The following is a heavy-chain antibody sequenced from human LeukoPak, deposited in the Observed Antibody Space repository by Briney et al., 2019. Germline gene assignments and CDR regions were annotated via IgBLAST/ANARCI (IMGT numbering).Heavy chain of an antibody. CDR2: IYNSVDV. CDR3: ARSRNYDSTGYNPTYYFDS. CDR1: RGSIIGSY. V-gene: IGHV4-59*01. D-gene: IGHD3-22*01. Sequence: SETLSLTCPGSRGSIIGSYWIWIRQPPAGGLEYIGYIYNSVDVNYSPSLKSRVTISIDMSRSQFSLRLKSVTAADTAIYYRARSRNYDSTGYNPTYYFDSWGQGALVAVSS. J-gene: IGHJ4*02.